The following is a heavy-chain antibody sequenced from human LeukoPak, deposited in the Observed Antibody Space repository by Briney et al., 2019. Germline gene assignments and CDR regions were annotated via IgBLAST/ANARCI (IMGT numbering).Heavy chain of an antibody. V-gene: IGHV4-34*01. CDR1: GGSFSGYY. Sequence: ASETLSLTCAVYGGSFSGYYWSWIRQPPGKGLEWIGEINHSGSTNCNPSLKSRVTISVDTSKNQFSLKLSSVTTADTAVYYCARYNTAGYYFDYWGQGTLVTVSS. CDR2: INHSGST. CDR3: ARYNTAGYYFDY. D-gene: IGHD1-1*01. J-gene: IGHJ4*02.